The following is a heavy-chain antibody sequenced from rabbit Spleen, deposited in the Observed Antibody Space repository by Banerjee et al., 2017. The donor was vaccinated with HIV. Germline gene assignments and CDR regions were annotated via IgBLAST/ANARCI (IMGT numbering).Heavy chain of an antibody. J-gene: IGHJ6*01. V-gene: IGHV1S40*01. D-gene: IGHD8-1*01. CDR1: GFSFSSSYY. Sequence: QSLQESGGGLVKPGASLTLTCTASGFSFSSSYYMCWVRQAPGKGLEWIACIYTGSGSTYYASWAKGRFTISKTSSTTVTLQMTSLTAADTATYFCARDTGSSFSTYGMDLWGQGTLVTVS. CDR3: ARDTGSSFSTYGMDL. CDR2: IYTGSGST.